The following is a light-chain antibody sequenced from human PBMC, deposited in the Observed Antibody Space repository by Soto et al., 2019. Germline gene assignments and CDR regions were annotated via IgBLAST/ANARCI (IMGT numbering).Light chain of an antibody. V-gene: IGLV2-23*01. CDR3: CSSASSSPFYV. CDR2: EGS. J-gene: IGLJ1*01. CDR1: SSDVGSYKL. Sequence: QSVLTQPASVSGSPGQSITICCTGTSSDVGSYKLVSWYQQHPGKAPKLMIYEGSKRPSGVSNRFSGSKSGNTASLTISGLQAEDEADYYCCSSASSSPFYVFGTGTKVTVL.